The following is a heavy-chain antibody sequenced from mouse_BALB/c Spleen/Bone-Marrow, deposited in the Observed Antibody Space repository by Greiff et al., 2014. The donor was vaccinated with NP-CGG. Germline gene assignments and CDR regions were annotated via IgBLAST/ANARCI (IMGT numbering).Heavy chain of an antibody. CDR2: IAPGSGST. D-gene: IGHD1-1*01. Sequence: DLVKPGASVKLSCKASGYTFTSYWINWIKQRPGQGLEWIGRIAPGSGSTYYNEMFKGKATLTVDTSFSTAYIQLSSLSSEDSAVYFRARFPFYYGSSFYYFDYWGQGTTLTVSS. V-gene: IGHV1S41*01. CDR3: ARFPFYYGSSFYYFDY. CDR1: GYTFTSYW. J-gene: IGHJ2*01.